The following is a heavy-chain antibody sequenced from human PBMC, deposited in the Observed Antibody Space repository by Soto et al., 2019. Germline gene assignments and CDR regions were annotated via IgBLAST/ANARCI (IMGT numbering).Heavy chain of an antibody. CDR1: GYTFTSYA. J-gene: IGHJ4*02. Sequence: GASVKVSCKASGYTFTSYAMHWVRQAPGQRLEWMGWINAGNGNTKYSQKFQGRVTITRDTSASTAYMELSSLRSEDTAVYYCARESNGYYGDYFREYYFDYWGQGTLVTVSS. CDR2: INAGNGNT. CDR3: ARESNGYYGDYFREYYFDY. V-gene: IGHV1-3*01. D-gene: IGHD4-17*01.